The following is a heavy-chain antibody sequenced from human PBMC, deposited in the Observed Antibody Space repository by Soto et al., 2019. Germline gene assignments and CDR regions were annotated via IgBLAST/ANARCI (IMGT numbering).Heavy chain of an antibody. Sequence: GGSLRLSCAASGFTFSSYGMHWVRQAPGKGLEWVAVIWYDGSNKYYADSVKGRFTISRDNSKNTLYLQMNSLRAEDTAVYYCARAKPYSSGYIDYWGQGTLVTVYS. J-gene: IGHJ4*02. CDR1: GFTFSSYG. D-gene: IGHD3-22*01. V-gene: IGHV3-33*01. CDR3: ARAKPYSSGYIDY. CDR2: IWYDGSNK.